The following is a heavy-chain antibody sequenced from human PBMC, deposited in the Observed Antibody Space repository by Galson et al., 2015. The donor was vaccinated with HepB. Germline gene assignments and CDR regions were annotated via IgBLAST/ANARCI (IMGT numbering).Heavy chain of an antibody. D-gene: IGHD5-12*01. Sequence: SVKVSCKASGYTFTSYAMHWVRQAPGQRLEWMGWINAGNGNTKYSQKFQGRVTITRDTSASTAYMELSSLRSEDTAVYYCARMRTGGYSGCAADYYGMDVWGQGTTVTVSS. J-gene: IGHJ6*02. CDR2: INAGNGNT. CDR1: GYTFTSYA. CDR3: ARMRTGGYSGCAADYYGMDV. V-gene: IGHV1-3*01.